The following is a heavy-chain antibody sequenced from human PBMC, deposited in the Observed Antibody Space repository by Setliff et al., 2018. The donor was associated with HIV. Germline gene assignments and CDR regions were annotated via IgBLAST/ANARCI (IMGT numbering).Heavy chain of an antibody. CDR2: INPNSGGT. D-gene: IGHD6-6*01. CDR3: ARDSRSSIEPYNFDY. J-gene: IGHJ4*02. Sequence: GASVKVSCKAAGYSFAAYYIHWVRQAPGQGLEWMGWINPNSGGTNYAQKVQGRVTLTRDTSISTANMELSGLRSDDTAVYYCARDSRSSIEPYNFDYWGQGTVVTVSS. CDR1: GYSFAAYY. V-gene: IGHV1-2*02.